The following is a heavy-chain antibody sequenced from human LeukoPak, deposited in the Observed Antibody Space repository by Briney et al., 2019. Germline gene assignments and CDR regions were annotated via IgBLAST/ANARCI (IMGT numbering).Heavy chain of an antibody. CDR1: GFTFSSYE. V-gene: IGHV3-48*03. CDR2: ISASGTIT. J-gene: IGHJ4*02. Sequence: GGSLRLSCAASGFTFSSYEMNWVRQAPGKGLEWISYISASGTITHYADSVKGRFTISRDNAKNSLYLQMNSLRAEDTAVYYCARDYGGSSPFDYWGQGTLVTVSS. CDR3: ARDYGGSSPFDY. D-gene: IGHD4-23*01.